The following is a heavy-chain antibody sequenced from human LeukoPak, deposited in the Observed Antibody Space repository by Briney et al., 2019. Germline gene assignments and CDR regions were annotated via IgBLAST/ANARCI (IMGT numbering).Heavy chain of an antibody. CDR1: GYSFSNYW. CDR2: IYPGDSDT. V-gene: IGHV5-51*01. CDR3: ATYSGVWDLLN. D-gene: IGHD1-26*01. J-gene: IGHJ4*02. Sequence: GESLKISCKGSGYSFSNYWIGWVRQMTGKGLEWMGIIYPGDSDTRYSPSFQGHVTISADNSISTAYLQWSSLKASDTAMYYCATYSGVWDLLNWGQGTLVAVSS.